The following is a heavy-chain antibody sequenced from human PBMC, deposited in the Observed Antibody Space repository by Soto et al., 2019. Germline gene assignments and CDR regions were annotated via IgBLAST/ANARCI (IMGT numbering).Heavy chain of an antibody. V-gene: IGHV3-21*01. CDR3: VRAGTARLLRHSWFDT. D-gene: IGHD2-21*01. CDR2: ITTSSAYI. J-gene: IGHJ5*02. CDR1: GFTFNTYD. Sequence: EVQLVESGGGLVKPGGSLRLSCAASGFTFNTYDMNWVRQAPGKGLEWVSSITTSSAYIYYADSLKGRITISRDNAKNSLFLQMNSLGAADTAVYYCVRAGTARLLRHSWFDTWGQGTLVTVSS.